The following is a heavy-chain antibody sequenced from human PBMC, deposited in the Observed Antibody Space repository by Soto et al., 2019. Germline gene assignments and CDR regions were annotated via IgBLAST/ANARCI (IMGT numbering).Heavy chain of an antibody. D-gene: IGHD3-22*01. Sequence: EVQLVESGGGLVKPGGSLRLSCAASGFTFSNAWMRWVRQAPGKGLEWVGRIKSKTDGGTTDYAAPVKVRFTISRDDSKNTLYLQMNSLKTEDTAVYYCTTEVDYYDSSGYYRYYFDYWGQGTLVTVSS. CDR1: GFTFSNAW. J-gene: IGHJ4*02. CDR3: TTEVDYYDSSGYYRYYFDY. CDR2: IKSKTDGGTT. V-gene: IGHV3-15*01.